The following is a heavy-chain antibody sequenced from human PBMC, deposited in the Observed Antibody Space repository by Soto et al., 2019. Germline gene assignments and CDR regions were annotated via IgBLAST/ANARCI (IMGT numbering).Heavy chain of an antibody. CDR2: INHSGST. Sequence: SETLSLTCAVYGGSFSGYYWSWIRQPPGMRLEWIGEINHSGSTNYNPSLKSRVTISVDTSKNQFSLKLSSVTAADTAVYYCARGRTGAYDILTGVHLDYWGQGTLVTVSS. CDR1: GGSFSGYY. V-gene: IGHV4-34*01. J-gene: IGHJ4*02. D-gene: IGHD3-9*01. CDR3: ARGRTGAYDILTGVHLDY.